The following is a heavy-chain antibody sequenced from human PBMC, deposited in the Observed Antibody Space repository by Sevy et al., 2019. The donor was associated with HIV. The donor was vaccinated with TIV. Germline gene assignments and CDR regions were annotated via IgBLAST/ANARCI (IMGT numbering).Heavy chain of an antibody. CDR1: GFTFSSYS. CDR2: ISSSSSAI. D-gene: IGHD4-4*01. CDR3: AREQLHLNADDAFDI. V-gene: IGHV3-48*02. Sequence: GGSLRLSCAASGFTFSSYSMNWVRQAPGRGLEWISYISSSSSAIYYADSVKGRFTISRDNAKNSLYLQMNSLRDEDTAVYYCAREQLHLNADDAFDIWGQGTMVTVSS. J-gene: IGHJ3*02.